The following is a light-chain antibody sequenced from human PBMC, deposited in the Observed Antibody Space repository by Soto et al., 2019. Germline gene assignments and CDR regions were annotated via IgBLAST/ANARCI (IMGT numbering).Light chain of an antibody. CDR3: SSYTSSSTLEV. J-gene: IGLJ2*01. CDR1: SSDVGGYNY. CDR2: DVT. Sequence: QSALTQPRSVSGSPGQSVSMFCTGTSSDVGGYNYVSWYQQHPGKAPKVMIYDVTKRPPGVPDRFSGSKSGNTASLTISGLQSEDEADYYCSSYTSSSTLEVFGGGTKLTVL. V-gene: IGLV2-11*01.